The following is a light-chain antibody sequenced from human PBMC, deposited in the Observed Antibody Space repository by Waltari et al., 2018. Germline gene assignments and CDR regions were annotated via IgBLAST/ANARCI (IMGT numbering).Light chain of an antibody. CDR2: GAS. Sequence: VVTQSPDTLSVSPGERATVPCRASQSVGDHVAWYQQRAGQPPRLLIYGASARATDIPARFSGSWSGTEVTLTISSLQSEDFAVYYCQQYDSWPPYTFGQGTKLEMK. CDR1: QSVGDH. CDR3: QQYDSWPPYT. J-gene: IGKJ2*01. V-gene: IGKV3-15*01.